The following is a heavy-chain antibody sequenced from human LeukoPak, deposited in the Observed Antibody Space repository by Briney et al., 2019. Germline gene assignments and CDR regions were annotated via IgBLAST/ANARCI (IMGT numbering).Heavy chain of an antibody. Sequence: ASVTVSCKASGYTFTRYGINWVRQAPGQGLEWLGWISSYNGKTNYAQKVRGRITMTTDTSTGTVDMELRSLRSDDTAVYYCARDGRQLAWLGELLYFDNWGQGSLIIVSS. CDR3: ARDGRQLAWLGELLYFDN. CDR2: ISSYNGKT. CDR1: GYTFTRYG. D-gene: IGHD3-10*01. J-gene: IGHJ4*02. V-gene: IGHV1-18*01.